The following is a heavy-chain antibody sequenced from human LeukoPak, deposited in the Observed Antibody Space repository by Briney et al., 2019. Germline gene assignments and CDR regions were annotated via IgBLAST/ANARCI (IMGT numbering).Heavy chain of an antibody. CDR2: ISGSGGST. V-gene: IGHV3-23*01. CDR3: AKDPLGVGATGWFDP. CDR1: GFTFSSYA. J-gene: IGHJ5*02. Sequence: GGSLRLSCAASGFTFSSYAMSWVRQAPGKGLEWVSAISGSGGSTYYADSVKGRFTISRDNSKNTLYLQMNSLRAEDTAVYYCAKDPLGVGATGWFDPRGQGTLVTVSS. D-gene: IGHD1-26*01.